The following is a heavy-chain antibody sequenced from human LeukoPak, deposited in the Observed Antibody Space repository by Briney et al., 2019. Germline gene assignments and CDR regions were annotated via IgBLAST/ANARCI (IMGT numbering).Heavy chain of an antibody. J-gene: IGHJ6*03. CDR1: GFTFSSYS. V-gene: IGHV3-21*01. Sequence: GGSLRLSCAASGFTFSSYSMNWVRQAPGKGLEWVSSISSSSSYIYYADSVKGRFTISRDNAKNSLYLQMNSLRAEDTAVYYCAREENGDFPYYYYYMDVWGKGTTVTGSS. D-gene: IGHD4-17*01. CDR2: ISSSSSYI. CDR3: AREENGDFPYYYYYMDV.